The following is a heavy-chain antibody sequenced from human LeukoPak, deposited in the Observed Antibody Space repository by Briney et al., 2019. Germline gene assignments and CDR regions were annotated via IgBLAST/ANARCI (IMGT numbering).Heavy chain of an antibody. Sequence: SETLSLTCTVSGGSISSYYWSWIRQPPGKGLEWIGYIYYSGNTNYNPSLKSRVTISVDTSKNQFSLNLSSVTAADTAVYYCTRDMQHTYGRVLGYWGQGALVTVSS. J-gene: IGHJ4*02. D-gene: IGHD5-18*01. CDR2: IYYSGNT. CDR3: TRDMQHTYGRVLGY. CDR1: GGSISSYY. V-gene: IGHV4-59*01.